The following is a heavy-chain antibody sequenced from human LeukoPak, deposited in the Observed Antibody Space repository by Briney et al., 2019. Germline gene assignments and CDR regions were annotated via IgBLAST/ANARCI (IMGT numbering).Heavy chain of an antibody. CDR2: ISIYTGNI. J-gene: IGHJ4*02. Sequence: GASVKVSCKASGYTFTSYDINWVRQAPGQGLEWLGWISIYTGNIKYGEKFQGRATMTRDTSTSTAYMEVRSLTSDDTAVYYCARVRGTALTAYPGYFDYWGQGTLVTVSS. V-gene: IGHV1-18*01. CDR1: GYTFTSYD. D-gene: IGHD2-21*02. CDR3: ARVRGTALTAYPGYFDY.